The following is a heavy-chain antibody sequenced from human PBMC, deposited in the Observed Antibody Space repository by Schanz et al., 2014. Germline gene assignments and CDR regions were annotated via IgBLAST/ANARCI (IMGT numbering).Heavy chain of an antibody. CDR2: IIPILGIA. CDR3: AGTYCSSTSCYTGYYYMDV. Sequence: QVHLVQSGAEVHKPGASLKISCKASGGTFSTYTISWVRQAPGQGLEWMGRIIPILGIANYAQKFQGRVTITADKSTSTASMELSSLRSEDTAVYYCAGTYCSSTSCYTGYYYMDVWGKGTTVTVSS. J-gene: IGHJ6*03. CDR1: GGTFSTYT. V-gene: IGHV1-69*09. D-gene: IGHD2-2*02.